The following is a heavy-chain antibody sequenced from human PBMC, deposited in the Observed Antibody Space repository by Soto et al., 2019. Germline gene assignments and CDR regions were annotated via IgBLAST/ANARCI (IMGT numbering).Heavy chain of an antibody. CDR2: INHSGST. J-gene: IGHJ5*02. CDR3: ARGKRCSSTSCYAMDGYNWFDP. CDR1: GGSFSGYY. D-gene: IGHD2-2*01. V-gene: IGHV4-34*01. Sequence: SETLSLTCAVYGGSFSGYYWSWIRQPPGKGLEWIGEINHSGSTNYNPSLKSRVTISVDTSKNQFSLKLSSVTAADTAVYYCARGKRCSSTSCYAMDGYNWFDPWGQGTLVTVSS.